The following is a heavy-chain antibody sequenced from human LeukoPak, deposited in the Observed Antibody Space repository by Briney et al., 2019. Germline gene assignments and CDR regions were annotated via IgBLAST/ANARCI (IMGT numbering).Heavy chain of an antibody. Sequence: GESLKISCQGSGYSFISYWIAWVRQMPGKGLEWMGIIYPGDSDTTYSPSFQGQVTISADKSINTAYLLWRSLKASDTAMYYCARTYYYGSGSYYNPGHWGQGTLVTVSS. J-gene: IGHJ4*02. V-gene: IGHV5-51*01. CDR1: GYSFISYW. D-gene: IGHD3-10*01. CDR3: ARTYYYGSGSYYNPGH. CDR2: IYPGDSDT.